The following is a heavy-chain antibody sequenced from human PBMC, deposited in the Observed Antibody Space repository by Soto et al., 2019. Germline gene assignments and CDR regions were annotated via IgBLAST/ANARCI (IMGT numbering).Heavy chain of an antibody. CDR3: ASGYSGYEFKGLDY. D-gene: IGHD5-12*01. CDR1: GFTFSSYG. V-gene: IGHV3-33*01. Sequence: QVQLVESGGGVVQPGRSLRLSCAASGFTFSSYGMHWVRQAPGKGLEWVAVIWYDGSNKYYADSVKGRFTISRDNSKNTLYLQMNSLRAEDTAVYYCASGYSGYEFKGLDYWGQGTLVTVSS. CDR2: IWYDGSNK. J-gene: IGHJ4*02.